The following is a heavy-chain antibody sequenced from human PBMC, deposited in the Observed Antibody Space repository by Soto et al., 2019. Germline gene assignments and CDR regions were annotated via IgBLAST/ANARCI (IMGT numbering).Heavy chain of an antibody. CDR1: GGSISSGGYS. CDR2: MYHSGST. J-gene: IGHJ4*02. V-gene: IGHV4-30-2*01. D-gene: IGHD6-19*01. CDR3: ARAAPRDSSGLYFDF. Sequence: TLSLTCAVSGGSISSGGYSWSWIRQPPGKGLEWIGYMYHSGSTYYNPSLKSRVTISIDTSKSQFSLRLTSLIDTDTAVYYCARAAPRDSSGLYFDFWGQGSLVTVSS.